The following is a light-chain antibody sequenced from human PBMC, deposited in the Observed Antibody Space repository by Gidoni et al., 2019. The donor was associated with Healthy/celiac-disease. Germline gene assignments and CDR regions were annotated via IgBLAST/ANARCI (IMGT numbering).Light chain of an antibody. CDR2: QDS. CDR1: KLGDKF. V-gene: IGLV3-1*01. J-gene: IGLJ2*01. CDR3: QAWDSSTLVV. Sequence: SHERTQPPSVSVSPGPTASIPCSGDKLGDKFACWYQQKRGQSPGLVSYQDSKRPSGIPERFSGSNSGNTATLTISGTQAMDEADYYCQAWDSSTLVVFGGGTKLTVL.